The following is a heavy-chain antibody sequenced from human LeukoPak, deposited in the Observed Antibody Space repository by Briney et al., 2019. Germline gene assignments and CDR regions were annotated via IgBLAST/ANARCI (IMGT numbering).Heavy chain of an antibody. CDR2: ISYDGSNK. Sequence: GRSLRLSCAASGFTFSSYAMHWVRQAPGKGLEWVAVISYDGSNKYCADSVKGRFTISRDNSKNTLYLQMNSLKCEDTAVYYCAREWDSGSYYLGYFDYWGQGTLVTVSS. CDR3: AREWDSGSYYLGYFDY. V-gene: IGHV3-30-3*01. D-gene: IGHD1-26*01. CDR1: GFTFSSYA. J-gene: IGHJ4*02.